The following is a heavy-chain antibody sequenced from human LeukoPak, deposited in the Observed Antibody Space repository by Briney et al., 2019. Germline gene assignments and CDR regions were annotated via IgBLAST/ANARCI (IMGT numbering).Heavy chain of an antibody. D-gene: IGHD5-12*01. CDR3: ARSGITTIPNFDY. CDR1: GYTFSGYY. V-gene: IGHV1-2*02. CDR2: INPNSGAT. Sequence: ASVKFSCKASGYTFSGYYIHWVRQAPGQGLEWMGWINPNSGATNNALKFQGRVTVNRDRSISTVYMDLNKLRSDDTAVYYCARSGITTIPNFDYWGQGSLVTVSS. J-gene: IGHJ4*02.